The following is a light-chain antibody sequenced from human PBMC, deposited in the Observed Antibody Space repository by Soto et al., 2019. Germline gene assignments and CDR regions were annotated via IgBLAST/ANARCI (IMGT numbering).Light chain of an antibody. Sequence: DIQMTQSPSTLSASVGDRVTITCRASQSISNWLAWYQQKPGKAPELLIYDASSLESGVPSRFSGSGSGTEFTLTISSLQPDDFATYYCQQYNSYSPMYTFGQGTKLEIK. CDR3: QQYNSYSPMYT. CDR2: DAS. CDR1: QSISNW. V-gene: IGKV1-5*01. J-gene: IGKJ2*01.